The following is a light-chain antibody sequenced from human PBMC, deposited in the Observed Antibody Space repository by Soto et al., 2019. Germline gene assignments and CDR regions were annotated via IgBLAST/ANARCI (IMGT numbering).Light chain of an antibody. Sequence: DIVMTQSPDSLAVSLGERATINCKPSQSVLYSSSNRNSLAWYQQRPGQPPKLLIYWASTRESGVPDRFSGSGSGTDFTLTISSLQAEDVAFYYCQQYYSTPYTFGQGTKVEIK. CDR2: WAS. CDR3: QQYYSTPYT. J-gene: IGKJ2*01. V-gene: IGKV4-1*01. CDR1: QSVLYSSSNRNS.